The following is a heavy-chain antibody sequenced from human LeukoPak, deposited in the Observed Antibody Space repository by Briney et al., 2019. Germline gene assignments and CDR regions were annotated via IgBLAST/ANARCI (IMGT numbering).Heavy chain of an antibody. CDR3: AKARVRGVILPFDY. J-gene: IGHJ4*02. CDR1: GFTFTSYA. Sequence: GASLRLSCAAPGFTFTSYAMTWVRQAPGKGLEWVSAISGGGASTYCADPLKGRFTISRDNSKNTLYLQMSSLRAEDTAVYYCAKARVRGVILPFDYWGQGALVTVSS. D-gene: IGHD3-10*01. CDR2: ISGGGAST. V-gene: IGHV3-23*01.